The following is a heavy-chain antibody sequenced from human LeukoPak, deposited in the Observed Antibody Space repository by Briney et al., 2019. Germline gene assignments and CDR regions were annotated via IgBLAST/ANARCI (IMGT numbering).Heavy chain of an antibody. CDR2: MNPNSGNT. Sequence: ASVKVSCKASGYTFTSYDINWVRQATGQGLEWMGWMNPNSGNTGYAQKFQGRVTMTRNTSISTAYMELSSLRSEDTAVYYCAREKQWLVRRTDYYYYGMDVWGQGTTVTVSS. D-gene: IGHD6-19*01. J-gene: IGHJ6*02. CDR1: GYTFTSYD. V-gene: IGHV1-8*01. CDR3: AREKQWLVRRTDYYYYGMDV.